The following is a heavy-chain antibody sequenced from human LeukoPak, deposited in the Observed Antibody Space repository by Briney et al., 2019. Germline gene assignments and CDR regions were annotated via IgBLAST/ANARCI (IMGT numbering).Heavy chain of an antibody. V-gene: IGHV1-69*05. Sequence: SVKVSCKASGGTLSSYAISWVSQAPGQGLEWMGGIIPIFGTANYAQKFQGRVTITTDESTSTAYMELSSLRSEDTAVYYCARDFDSSGYYYFDYWGQGTLVTVSS. CDR1: GGTLSSYA. D-gene: IGHD3-22*01. J-gene: IGHJ4*02. CDR3: ARDFDSSGYYYFDY. CDR2: IIPIFGTA.